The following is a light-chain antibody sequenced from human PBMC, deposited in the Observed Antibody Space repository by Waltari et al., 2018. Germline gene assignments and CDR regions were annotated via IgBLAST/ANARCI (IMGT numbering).Light chain of an antibody. CDR3: LQHHTYPLT. J-gene: IGKJ4*01. CDR2: AAS. V-gene: IGKV1-17*03. CDR1: QDISNY. Sequence: DIQMTQSPSAMSASVGDRVTITCRENQDISNYLAWFQQKAGKVPKRLIYAASDLQSGVPSRFSGSGSGTEFTLTISNLQPEDFATYYCLQHHTYPLTFGGGTKVEI.